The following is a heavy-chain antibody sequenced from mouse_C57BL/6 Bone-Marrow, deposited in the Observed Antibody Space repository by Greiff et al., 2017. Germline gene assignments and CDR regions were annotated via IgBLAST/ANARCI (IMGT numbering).Heavy chain of an antibody. Sequence: DVHLVESGGGLVQPGGSLKLSCAASGFTFSDYYMYWVRQTPEKRLEWVAYISNGGGSTYYPDTVKGRFTISRDNAKNTLYLQMSRLKSEDTAMYYCARHYYYGSSYYAMDYWGQGTSVTVSS. V-gene: IGHV5-12*01. J-gene: IGHJ4*01. CDR2: ISNGGGST. CDR1: GFTFSDYY. CDR3: ARHYYYGSSYYAMDY. D-gene: IGHD1-1*01.